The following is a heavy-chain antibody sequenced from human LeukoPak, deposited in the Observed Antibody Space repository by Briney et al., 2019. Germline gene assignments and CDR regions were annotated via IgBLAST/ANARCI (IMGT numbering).Heavy chain of an antibody. J-gene: IGHJ4*02. CDR2: IWYDGSEK. CDR1: GFTFSTYG. D-gene: IGHD1-1*01. CDR3: AKDLTTGTLSFDY. Sequence: GRSLRLSCAASGFTFSTYGMHWVRQAPGKGLEWVAVIWYDGSEKYYAGSVKGRFTISRDNSKNTLYLQMNSLRAEDTAVYYCAKDLTTGTLSFDYWGQGTLVTVSS. V-gene: IGHV3-33*06.